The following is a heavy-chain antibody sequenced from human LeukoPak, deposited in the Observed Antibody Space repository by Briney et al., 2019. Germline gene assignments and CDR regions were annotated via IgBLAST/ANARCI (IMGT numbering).Heavy chain of an antibody. J-gene: IGHJ6*02. D-gene: IGHD1-26*01. CDR3: ARFSGSGSSHLDYYYGMDV. CDR2: IYLDGSET. Sequence: PGGSLRLSCAASGFTFSHHWLTWVRQGPGKGPEGVANIYLDGSETNYLDSVKGRFTISRDNANNSLYLQMNSLRAEDTAVYYCARFSGSGSSHLDYYYGMDVWGQGPTVTVSS. V-gene: IGHV3-7*03. CDR1: GFTFSHHW.